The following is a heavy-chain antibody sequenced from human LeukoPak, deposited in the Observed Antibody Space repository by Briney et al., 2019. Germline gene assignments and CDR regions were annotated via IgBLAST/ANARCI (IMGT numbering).Heavy chain of an antibody. D-gene: IGHD3-22*01. Sequence: SETLSLTCTVSGGSISSSSYYWGWIRQPPGKGLEWIRSIYYSGSTYYNPSLKSRVTISVDTSKNQFSLKLSSVTAADTAVYYCARQNWNYYDSRSLYYMDVWGKGTTVTISS. CDR2: IYYSGST. J-gene: IGHJ6*03. V-gene: IGHV4-39*01. CDR3: ARQNWNYYDSRSLYYMDV. CDR1: GGSISSSSYY.